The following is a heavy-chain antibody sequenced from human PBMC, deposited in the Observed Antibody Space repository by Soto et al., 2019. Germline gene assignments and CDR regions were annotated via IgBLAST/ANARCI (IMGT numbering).Heavy chain of an antibody. J-gene: IGHJ3*02. CDR1: GFTFSSYG. V-gene: IGHV3-33*01. CDR2: IWYDGSNI. CDR3: ARKCSGGALDDGFDI. D-gene: IGHD2-15*01. Sequence: VQLVESGGGVVQPGRSLRLSCAASGFTFSSYGMHWVRQAPGKGLEWVALIWYDGSNIYYADSVKGRFTISRDNSKNTLYLQMNSLRAEDTAVYYCARKCSGGALDDGFDIWGQGTMVTVSS.